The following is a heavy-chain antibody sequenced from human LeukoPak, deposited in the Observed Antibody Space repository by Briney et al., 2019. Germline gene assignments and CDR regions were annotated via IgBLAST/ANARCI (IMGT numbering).Heavy chain of an antibody. Sequence: GGSLRLSCAASGFTFRDYNMHWVRQAPGKGLEWVSHISGNTNSKGYSESVRGRFTISRDDAVNILYLQLNSLRAEDTAVYYCASDPTYSQYMDVWGKGTTVTVSS. D-gene: IGHD6-13*01. CDR1: GFTFRDYN. CDR2: ISGNTNSK. CDR3: ASDPTYSQYMDV. V-gene: IGHV3-48*04. J-gene: IGHJ6*03.